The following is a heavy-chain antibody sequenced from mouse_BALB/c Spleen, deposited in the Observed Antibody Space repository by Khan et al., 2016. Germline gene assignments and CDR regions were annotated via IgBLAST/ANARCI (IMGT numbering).Heavy chain of an antibody. J-gene: IGHJ3*01. CDR2: IDPANGNT. CDR1: GFNIKDTY. CDR3: ARSPYDYDGGFAY. D-gene: IGHD2-4*01. V-gene: IGHV14-3*02. Sequence: VQLQQPGAELVKPGASVKLSCTASGFNIKDTYMHWVKQRPEQGLEWIGRIDPANGNTKYDPKFQGKATITADTSSNTAYLQLSSLTSEDTAVYYWARSPYDYDGGFAYWGQGTLVTVSA.